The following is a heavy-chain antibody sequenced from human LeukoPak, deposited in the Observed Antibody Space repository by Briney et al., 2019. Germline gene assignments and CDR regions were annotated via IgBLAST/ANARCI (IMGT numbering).Heavy chain of an antibody. J-gene: IGHJ4*02. V-gene: IGHV3-33*01. Sequence: GRSLRLSCAASGFTFSSYGMHWVRQAPGKGLEWVAVIWYDGSNKYYADSVKGRFTISRDNSKNTLYLQMNSLRAGDTAVYYCARVSSYDTGGIFGVVLTFDYWGQGTLVTVSS. CDR2: IWYDGSNK. CDR3: ARVSSYDTGGIFGVVLTFDY. D-gene: IGHD3-3*01. CDR1: GFTFSSYG.